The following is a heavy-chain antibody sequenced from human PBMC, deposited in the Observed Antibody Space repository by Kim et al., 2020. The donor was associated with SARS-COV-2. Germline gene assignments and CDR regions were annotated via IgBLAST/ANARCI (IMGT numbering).Heavy chain of an antibody. Sequence: GGSLRLSCAASGFIFSNYPMNWVRQAPGKGQEWVSYISGSSGAIYYADSVRGRFTISRDNAKDSLDLQMNSLRDDDTAVDYCSRAVSAGEYCDY. D-gene: IGHD2-15*01. CDR2: ISGSSGAI. CDR3: SRAVSAGEYCDY. J-gene: IGHJ4*01. V-gene: IGHV3-48*02. CDR1: GFIFSNYP.